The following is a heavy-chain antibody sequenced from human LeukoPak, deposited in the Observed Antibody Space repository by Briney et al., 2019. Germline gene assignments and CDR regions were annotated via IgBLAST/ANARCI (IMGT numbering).Heavy chain of an antibody. CDR2: ISYDGSNK. J-gene: IGHJ4*02. V-gene: IGHV3-30*19. Sequence: GGSLRLSCAASGFSFSDYGMHWVRQAPGKGLEWVAVISYDGSNKYYADSVKGRFTISRDNSKNTLYLQMNSLRAEDTAVYYCARDFLTGVDHDYFDYWGQGTLVTVSS. D-gene: IGHD7-27*01. CDR1: GFSFSDYG. CDR3: ARDFLTGVDHDYFDY.